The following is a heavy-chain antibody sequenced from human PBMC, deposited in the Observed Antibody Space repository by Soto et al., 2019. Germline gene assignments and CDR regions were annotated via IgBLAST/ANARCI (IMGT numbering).Heavy chain of an antibody. D-gene: IGHD6-13*01. CDR1: DDSINSDKYY. Sequence: SETLSLTCSVSDDSINSDKYYWGWIRQPPGKGLEWIGSVYYRGSTSYIPSLKSRVTISVDTSKNQFFLKLSSVTAADTAVYYCARPMGTQYSSSLNFWGQGTLVTVSS. V-gene: IGHV4-39*07. CDR2: VYYRGST. J-gene: IGHJ4*02. CDR3: ARPMGTQYSSSLNF.